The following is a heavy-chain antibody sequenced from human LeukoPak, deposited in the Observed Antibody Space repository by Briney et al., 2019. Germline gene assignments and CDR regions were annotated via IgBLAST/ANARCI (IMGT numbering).Heavy chain of an antibody. D-gene: IGHD3-3*01. CDR3: GVSAIFGVVASHYAFDI. V-gene: IGHV3-11*01. CDR2: ISSSGSTI. Sequence: PGGSLRLSCAASGFTFSDYYMSWIRQASGKGLEWVSYISSSGSTIYYADSVKGRFTISRDNAKNSLYLQMNSLRAEDTAVYYCGVSAIFGVVASHYAFDIWGQGTMVTVSS. CDR1: GFTFSDYY. J-gene: IGHJ3*02.